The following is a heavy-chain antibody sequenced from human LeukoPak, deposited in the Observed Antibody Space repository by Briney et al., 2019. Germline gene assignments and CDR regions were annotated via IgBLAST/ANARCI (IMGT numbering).Heavy chain of an antibody. J-gene: IGHJ4*02. V-gene: IGHV1-46*01. CDR2: INASGCST. D-gene: IGHD6-19*01. CDR1: GYTFTSYY. CDR3: ARDRARQWLVIDY. Sequence: ASVTVSCKASGYTFTSYYMHWVRQAPGQGLEWMGIINASGCSTSYAQKFQGIVTMTRDMSTSTVYMELSSLRSEDTAVYYCARDRARQWLVIDYWGQGTLVTVSS.